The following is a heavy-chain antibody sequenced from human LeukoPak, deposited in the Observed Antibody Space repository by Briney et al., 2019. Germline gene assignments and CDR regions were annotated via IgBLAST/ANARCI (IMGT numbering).Heavy chain of an antibody. V-gene: IGHV1-18*01. Sequence: ASVKVSCKASGYTFTSYGISWVRQAPGQGLEWIGWISGENGNTNYAQKLHGRVSMTTDTSTNTAYMELRSLRYDDTAVYYCARDRYGVRSGSCDYWGQGTLVTVSS. CDR2: ISGENGNT. CDR1: GYTFTSYG. D-gene: IGHD1-26*01. CDR3: ARDRYGVRSGSCDY. J-gene: IGHJ4*02.